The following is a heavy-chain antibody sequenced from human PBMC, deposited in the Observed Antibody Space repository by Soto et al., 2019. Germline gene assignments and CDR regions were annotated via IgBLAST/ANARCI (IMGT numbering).Heavy chain of an antibody. Sequence: QRLSCAASGFTFSSYWMHWVRQAPGKGLVWVSRINSDGSSTSYADSVKGRFTISRDNAKNTLYLQMNSLRAEDTAVYYCARASKQQLVPGYWGQGTLVTVSS. D-gene: IGHD6-13*01. CDR3: ARASKQQLVPGY. CDR2: INSDGSST. V-gene: IGHV3-74*01. CDR1: GFTFSSYW. J-gene: IGHJ4*02.